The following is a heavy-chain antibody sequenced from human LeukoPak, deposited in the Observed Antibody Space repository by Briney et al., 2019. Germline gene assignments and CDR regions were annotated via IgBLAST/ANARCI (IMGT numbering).Heavy chain of an antibody. J-gene: IGHJ4*02. CDR1: GGSISSGGYS. D-gene: IGHD4-17*01. CDR2: IYHSGST. V-gene: IGHV4-30-2*01. CDR3: XXXXXGYGDYFDY. Sequence: PSQTLSLTCAVSGGSISSGGYSWSWIRQPPGKGLEWVGYIYHSGSTYYNPSLKSQVTISVDRSKNQFSLKLSSVTAADTAVYYXXXXXXGYGDYFDYWGQGTLVTVSS.